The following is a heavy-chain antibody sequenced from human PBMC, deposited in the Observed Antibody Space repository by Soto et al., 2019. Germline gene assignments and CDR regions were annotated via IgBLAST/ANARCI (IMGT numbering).Heavy chain of an antibody. D-gene: IGHD6-19*01. CDR1: GFTINNYA. V-gene: IGHV3-23*01. J-gene: IGHJ1*01. Sequence: PGGSLRLSCVASGFTINNYAMSWVRQAPGKGLEWISAFSGSGGHTYYADSVKGRFTIPRDTSKNTLYLQMNSLRGEDTAVYYCAKDSHMSGWLPEYFHHWGQGTLVTVSS. CDR3: AKDSHMSGWLPEYFHH. CDR2: FSGSGGHT.